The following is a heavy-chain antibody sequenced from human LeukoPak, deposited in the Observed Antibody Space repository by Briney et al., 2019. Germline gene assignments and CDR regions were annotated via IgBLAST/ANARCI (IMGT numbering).Heavy chain of an antibody. V-gene: IGHV4-34*01. CDR2: INHSENT. CDR1: GGSFSGYY. CDR3: ARGVITMVRGVMINWFDP. D-gene: IGHD3-10*01. Sequence: SETLSLTCAVYGGSFSGYYWSWIRQPPGKGLEWIGEINHSENTNYNPSLKSRVTISVDTSKNQFSLKLSSVTAADTAVYYCARGVITMVRGVMINWFDPWGQGTLVTVSS. J-gene: IGHJ5*02.